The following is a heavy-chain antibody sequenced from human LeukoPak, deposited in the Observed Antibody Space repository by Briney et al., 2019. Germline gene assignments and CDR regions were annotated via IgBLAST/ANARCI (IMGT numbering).Heavy chain of an antibody. CDR2: INSDGSST. J-gene: IGHJ4*02. D-gene: IGHD5-24*01. Sequence: GGSLRLSCVASGFTFSSYWMHWARQAPGKGLVWVSHINSDGSSTTYADSVKGRFTISRDNAKNTLYLQMNSLRAEDTAVYYCARDGLAAITFDYWGQGILVTVPS. CDR1: GFTFSSYW. CDR3: ARDGLAAITFDY. V-gene: IGHV3-74*01.